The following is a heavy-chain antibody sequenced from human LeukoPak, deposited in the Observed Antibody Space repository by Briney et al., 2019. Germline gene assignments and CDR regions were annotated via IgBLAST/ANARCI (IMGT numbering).Heavy chain of an antibody. V-gene: IGHV4-61*02. J-gene: IGHJ3*02. CDR3: ARVRRVVVITLTSGAFDI. D-gene: IGHD3-22*01. Sequence: SETLSLTCTVSGGSISSGSYYWSWIRQPAGKGLEWIGRIYTSGSTNYNPSLKSRVTISVDTSKNQFSLKLSSVTAADTAVYYCARVRRVVVITLTSGAFDIWGQGAMVTVSS. CDR2: IYTSGST. CDR1: GGSISSGSYY.